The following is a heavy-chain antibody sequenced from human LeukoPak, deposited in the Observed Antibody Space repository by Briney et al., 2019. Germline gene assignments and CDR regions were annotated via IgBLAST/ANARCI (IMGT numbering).Heavy chain of an antibody. CDR3: AKGLNYAGVTLDY. V-gene: IGHV3-23*01. CDR1: GLTFSTYA. CDR2: VSTSGRSA. D-gene: IGHD2-2*01. Sequence: GGSLRLSCAASGLTFSTYAMSWVRQAPGKGLEWVSTVSTSGRSAYYTDSVKGRFTISRDNSNNTLYLQMNSLRAEDTAVYYCAKGLNYAGVTLDYWGQGTLVTVSS. J-gene: IGHJ4*02.